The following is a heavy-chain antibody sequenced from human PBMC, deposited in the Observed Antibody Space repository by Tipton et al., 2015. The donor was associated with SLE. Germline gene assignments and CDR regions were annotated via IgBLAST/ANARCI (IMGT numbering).Heavy chain of an antibody. D-gene: IGHD6-19*01. V-gene: IGHV3-30*04. CDR2: ISYDGSNK. J-gene: IGHJ4*02. Sequence: SLRLSCAASGFTFSSYAMHWVRQAPGKGLEWVAVISYDGSNKYYADSVKGRFTISRDNSKNTLYLQMNSLRAEDTAVCYCARDAYSSGWYDYWGQGTLVTVSS. CDR1: GFTFSSYA. CDR3: ARDAYSSGWYDY.